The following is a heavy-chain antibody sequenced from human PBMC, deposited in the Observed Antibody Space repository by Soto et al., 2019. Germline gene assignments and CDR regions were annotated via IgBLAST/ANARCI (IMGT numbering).Heavy chain of an antibody. Sequence: QVQLVQSGAEVKKPGSSVKVSCKASGGTFSSYAIIWVRQAPGQGLEWRGGIIPILVTANYAQKFQGRVKITADESTSPAYMELSSLRSEDTAVYYCARDVDTAMALGAFDIWGQGTMVTVSS. V-gene: IGHV1-69*01. CDR2: IIPILVTA. J-gene: IGHJ3*02. CDR3: ARDVDTAMALGAFDI. D-gene: IGHD5-18*01. CDR1: GGTFSSYA.